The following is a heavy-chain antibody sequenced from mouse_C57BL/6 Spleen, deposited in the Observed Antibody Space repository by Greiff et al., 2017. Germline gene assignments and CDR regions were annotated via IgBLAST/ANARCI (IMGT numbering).Heavy chain of an antibody. Sequence: EVQLVESGGGLVQPGGSLKLSCAASGFTFSDYGMHWVRQAPDKGLEWVAYISSGSSTIYYADTVKGRFTISRDDAKNTLFLQMTSLRSEDTAMYYCAREGLTGGDYWGQGTTLTVSS. D-gene: IGHD4-1*01. V-gene: IGHV5-17*01. CDR2: ISSGSSTI. CDR3: AREGLTGGDY. J-gene: IGHJ2*01. CDR1: GFTFSDYG.